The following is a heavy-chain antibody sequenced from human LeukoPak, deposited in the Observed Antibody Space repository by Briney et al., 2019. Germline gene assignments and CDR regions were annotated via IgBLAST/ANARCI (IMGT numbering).Heavy chain of an antibody. CDR2: IYSTGST. V-gene: IGHV4-4*07. Sequence: PSETLSLTCTVSGGSINFYYWSWIRQPAGKGLEWIGRIYSTGSTNYSPSLKSRVTISVDTSKNQISLKLSSVTAADTAVYYCARGFGFLEWLLKGYYYYGLDVWGPGATVTVSS. D-gene: IGHD3-3*01. CDR1: GGSINFYY. J-gene: IGHJ6*02. CDR3: ARGFGFLEWLLKGYYYYGLDV.